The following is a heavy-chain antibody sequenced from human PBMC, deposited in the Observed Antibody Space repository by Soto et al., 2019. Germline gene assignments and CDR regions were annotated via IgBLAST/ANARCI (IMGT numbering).Heavy chain of an antibody. J-gene: IGHJ6*02. D-gene: IGHD3-3*01. CDR1: GGTFSSYA. CDR3: ARSRFMGRVRYLNYYYHYGMDV. Sequence: SVKVSCKASGGTFSSYAISWVRQAPGQGLEWMGGIIPIFGTANYAQKFQGRVTITADESTSTAYMELSSLRSEDTAVYYCARSRFMGRVRYLNYYYHYGMDVWGQGTTVTVSS. V-gene: IGHV1-69*13. CDR2: IIPIFGTA.